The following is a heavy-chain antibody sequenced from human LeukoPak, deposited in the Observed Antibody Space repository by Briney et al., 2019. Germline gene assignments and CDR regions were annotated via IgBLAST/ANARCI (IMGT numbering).Heavy chain of an antibody. CDR2: IYTSGST. CDR1: GGSISSYY. J-gene: IGHJ6*03. D-gene: IGHD1-26*01. V-gene: IGHV4-4*09. Sequence: PAETLSLTCTVSGGSISSYYWSWIRQPPGKGLEWIGYIYTSGSTNYNPSPKRRVTISVDTSNNQVYLKLTSVTAADTAVYWCSGSLRSYYYYMDVWGKGTTVTVSS. CDR3: SGSLRSYYYYMDV.